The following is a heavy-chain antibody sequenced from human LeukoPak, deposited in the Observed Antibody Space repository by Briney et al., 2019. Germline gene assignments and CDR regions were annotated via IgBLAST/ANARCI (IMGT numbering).Heavy chain of an antibody. CDR2: IIPIFGTA. CDR3: ARRLNPLWGGYSPDAFDI. D-gene: IGHD3-3*01. J-gene: IGHJ3*02. V-gene: IGHV1-69*01. CDR1: GGTFSSYA. Sequence: SVNVSCKAPGGTFSSYAISWVRQAPGQELDWMGGIIPIFGTANYAQKFQGRLTITADESTSTAYMELSSLRSQDTAVYYCARRLNPLWGGYSPDAFDIWGQGTMVTVSS.